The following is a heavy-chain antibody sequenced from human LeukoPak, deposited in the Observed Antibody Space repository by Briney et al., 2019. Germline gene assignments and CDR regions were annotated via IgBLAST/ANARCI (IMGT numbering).Heavy chain of an antibody. J-gene: IGHJ4*02. V-gene: IGHV4-34*01. CDR1: GGSFSGFY. CDR2: INHSGST. D-gene: IGHD3-10*01. Sequence: PSETLSLTCGVYGGSFSGFYWSWIRQPPGKGLEWIGEINHSGSTNYNPSLKSRVTISVDTSKNQFSLKLNSVTAADTAVYYCTRAKRIIMVRGVITRYFDYWGQGTLVTDSS. CDR3: TRAKRIIMVRGVITRYFDY.